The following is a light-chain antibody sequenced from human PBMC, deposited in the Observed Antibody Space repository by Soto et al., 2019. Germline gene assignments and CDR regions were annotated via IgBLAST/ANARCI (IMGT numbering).Light chain of an antibody. CDR3: QQYGSSPPWT. J-gene: IGKJ1*01. CDR1: QSVSNNY. Sequence: EIVLTQSPGTLSLSPGERATLSCRASQSVSNNYLAWYQQKPGQAPRLLISGASSRATGIPDRLSGSGSGTDFTLTISRLEPEDFAVYYCQQYGSSPPWTFGQGTKVDIK. CDR2: GAS. V-gene: IGKV3-20*01.